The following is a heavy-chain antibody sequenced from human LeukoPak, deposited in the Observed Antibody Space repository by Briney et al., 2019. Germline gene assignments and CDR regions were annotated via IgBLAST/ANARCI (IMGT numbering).Heavy chain of an antibody. CDR3: ARSAAGTDY. CDR2: IYYSGST. V-gene: IGHV4-59*01. J-gene: IGHJ4*02. D-gene: IGHD6-13*01. CDR1: GGSLSSYY. Sequence: SETLSLTCTVSGGSLSSYYWSWIRQPPGKGLEWIGYIYYSGSTNYNPSLKSRVTISVDTSKNQFSLKLSSVTAADTAVYYCARSAAGTDYWGQGTLVTVSS.